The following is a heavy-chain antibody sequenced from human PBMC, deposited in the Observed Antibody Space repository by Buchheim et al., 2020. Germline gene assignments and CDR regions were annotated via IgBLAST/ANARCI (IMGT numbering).Heavy chain of an antibody. CDR3: AKDLPSSPQIDY. CDR1: GFTFRTYG. CDR2: ISYDGSDK. J-gene: IGHJ4*02. D-gene: IGHD6-6*01. V-gene: IGHV3-30*18. Sequence: QVQLVESGGGVVQPGRSLRLFCAASGFTFRTYGMHWVRQAPGKGLEWVAVISYDGSDKYYSDSVKGRFIISRDNSKNTLYLQMSSLRAEDTAVYYCAKDLPSSPQIDYWGQGTL.